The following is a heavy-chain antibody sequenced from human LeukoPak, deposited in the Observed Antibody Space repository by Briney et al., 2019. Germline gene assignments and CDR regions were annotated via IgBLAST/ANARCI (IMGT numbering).Heavy chain of an antibody. CDR1: GGSISTYY. Sequence: SETLSLTCSVSGGSISTYYWSWIRQPPGKGLEWIGHIYNSGSTNYSPSLKSRVTISVDTSKNQFSLKLSSVTAADTAVYYCARFKRAGGWSYFDYWGQGTLVTVSS. D-gene: IGHD6-19*01. CDR2: IYNSGST. CDR3: ARFKRAGGWSYFDY. V-gene: IGHV4-59*01. J-gene: IGHJ4*02.